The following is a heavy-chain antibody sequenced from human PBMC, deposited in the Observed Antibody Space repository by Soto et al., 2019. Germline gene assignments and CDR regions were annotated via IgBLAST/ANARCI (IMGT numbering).Heavy chain of an antibody. CDR1: GFTFSSYG. J-gene: IGHJ4*02. CDR3: AKGGEVVPPRAFDY. D-gene: IGHD2-2*01. Sequence: RLSCAASGFTFSSYGMHWVRQAPGKGLEWVAVISYDGSNKYYADSVKGRFTISRDNSKNTLYLQMNSLRAEDTAVYYCAKGGEVVPPRAFDYWGQGTLVTVSS. V-gene: IGHV3-30*18. CDR2: ISYDGSNK.